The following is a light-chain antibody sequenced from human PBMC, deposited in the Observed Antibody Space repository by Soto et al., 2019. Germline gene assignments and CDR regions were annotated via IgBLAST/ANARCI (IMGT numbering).Light chain of an antibody. Sequence: VLTQSPANMDVSPWERVTLSSRASQSVRSNLAWYQQKPGQSPRLLIYGASTRATGIPARFSGSGSGTEFTLTISSLQSEDFAVYYCQQYNNWPPITFGQGTRLEIK. CDR3: QQYNNWPPIT. CDR1: QSVRSN. J-gene: IGKJ5*01. V-gene: IGKV3-15*01. CDR2: GAS.